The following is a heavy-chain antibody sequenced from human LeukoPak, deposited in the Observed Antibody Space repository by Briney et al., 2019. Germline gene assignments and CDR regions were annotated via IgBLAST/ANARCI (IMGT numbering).Heavy chain of an antibody. CDR3: AKDLHDAAADY. D-gene: IGHD2-15*01. Sequence: GGPLRLSCAASGFTFTDWWMHWVRQAPGKGLEWVSRIKSDGTGMTYAESVRGRFAISRDNAKNSVYLQMNSLRADDTAVYYCAKDLHDAAADYWGQGTLVTVSS. J-gene: IGHJ4*02. CDR2: IKSDGTGM. V-gene: IGHV3-74*01. CDR1: GFTFTDWW.